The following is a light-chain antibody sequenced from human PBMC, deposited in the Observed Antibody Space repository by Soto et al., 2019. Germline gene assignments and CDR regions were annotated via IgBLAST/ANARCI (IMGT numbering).Light chain of an antibody. CDR3: SSYTVINTAV. CDR1: TSDVGAYNY. Sequence: QSALTQPASVSGSPGQSVSISCTGSTSDVGAYNYVAWYQHKPGKAPRLLIYEVDHRPSGISPRFSGSKSGNTASLTISGLQTDGEADYYCSSYTVINTAVFGGGTKLTVL. V-gene: IGLV2-14*01. J-gene: IGLJ3*02. CDR2: EVD.